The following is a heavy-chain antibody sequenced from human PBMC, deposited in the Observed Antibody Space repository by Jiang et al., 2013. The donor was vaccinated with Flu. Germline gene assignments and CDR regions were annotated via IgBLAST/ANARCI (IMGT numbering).Heavy chain of an antibody. CDR3: ARHFTSQRLTMVWGVIPNFDN. CDR2: IYYSGST. Sequence: SGPGLVKPSETLSLTCTVSGASISSNNYYWGWIRQPPGKGLEWIASIYYSGSTYYNPSLKSRVTISIDTSKNHFSLKLSSVTAADTAVYYCARHFTSQRLTMVWGVIPNFDNWGQGTLVTVSS. V-gene: IGHV4-39*01. D-gene: IGHD3-10*01. J-gene: IGHJ4*02. CDR1: GASISSNNYY.